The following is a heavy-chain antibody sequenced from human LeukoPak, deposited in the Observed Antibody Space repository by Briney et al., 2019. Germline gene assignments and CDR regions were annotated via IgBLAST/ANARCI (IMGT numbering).Heavy chain of an antibody. CDR1: GYTFTNYD. J-gene: IGHJ4*02. CDR2: MNPNSGST. D-gene: IGHD1-1*01. Sequence: ASVKVSCKTSGYTFTNYDINWVRPATGKGLEWMGWMNPNSGSTDYAQKFQGRVTMTRDTSISTAYMELSSLRSEDTALYYCARGVATNYWGQGTLVTVSS. CDR3: ARGVATNY. V-gene: IGHV1-8*01.